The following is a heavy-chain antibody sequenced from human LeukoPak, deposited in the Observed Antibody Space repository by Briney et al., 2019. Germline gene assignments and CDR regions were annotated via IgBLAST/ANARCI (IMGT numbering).Heavy chain of an antibody. J-gene: IGHJ4*02. CDR1: GGSISSSSYY. Sequence: SETLSLTCTVSGGSISSSSYYWGWIRQPPGKGLEWIGSIYYSGSTYYNPSLKSRVTISVDTSKNQFSLKLSSVTAADTAVYYCATPFSYGDHRIVDYWGQGTLVTVSS. CDR3: ATPFSYGDHRIVDY. CDR2: IYYSGST. V-gene: IGHV4-39*01. D-gene: IGHD4-17*01.